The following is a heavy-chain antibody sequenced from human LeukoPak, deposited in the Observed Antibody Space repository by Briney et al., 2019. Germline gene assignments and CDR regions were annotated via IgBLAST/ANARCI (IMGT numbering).Heavy chain of an antibody. J-gene: IGHJ3*02. Sequence: ASVKVSCKASGYTFTSYYMHWVRQAPGQGLEWMGIINPSGGSTSYAQKFQGRVTMTRDTSTSTVYMELSSLRSEDTAVYYCARSGVLDSTPGAFDIRGQGTMVTVSS. D-gene: IGHD3/OR15-3a*01. CDR1: GYTFTSYY. V-gene: IGHV1-46*01. CDR3: ARSGVLDSTPGAFDI. CDR2: INPSGGST.